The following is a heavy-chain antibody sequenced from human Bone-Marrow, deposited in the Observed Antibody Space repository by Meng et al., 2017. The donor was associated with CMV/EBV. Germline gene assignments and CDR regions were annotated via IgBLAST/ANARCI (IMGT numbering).Heavy chain of an antibody. CDR1: GFTFSSYS. CDR2: ISSSSSYI. D-gene: IGHD3-3*01. J-gene: IGHJ4*02. Sequence: GGSLRLSCAASGFTFSSYSMNWVRQAPGKWLEWVSSISSSSSYIYYADSVKGRFTISKDNAKNSLYLQMNSLRAEDTAVYYCARVYDFWTYFDYWGQGTLVTVSS. V-gene: IGHV3-21*01. CDR3: ARVYDFWTYFDY.